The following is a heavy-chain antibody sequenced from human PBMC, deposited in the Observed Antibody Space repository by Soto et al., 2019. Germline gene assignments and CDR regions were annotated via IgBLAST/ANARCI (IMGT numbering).Heavy chain of an antibody. CDR2: ISGSGGST. J-gene: IGHJ6*02. CDR1: GFTFSSYA. CDR3: AKDSLKYYDSSGYSPEPYYGMDV. D-gene: IGHD3-22*01. Sequence: GGSLRLSCAASGFTFSSYAMSWVRQAPGKGLEWVSAISGSGGSTYYADSVKGRFTISRDNSKNTLYLQMNSLRAEDTAVYYCAKDSLKYYDSSGYSPEPYYGMDVWGQGTTVTVSS. V-gene: IGHV3-23*01.